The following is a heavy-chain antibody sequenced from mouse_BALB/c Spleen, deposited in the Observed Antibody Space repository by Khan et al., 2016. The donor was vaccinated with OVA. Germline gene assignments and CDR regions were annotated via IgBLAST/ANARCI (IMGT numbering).Heavy chain of an antibody. J-gene: IGHJ2*01. CDR3: ARDRIDY. CDR2: INPSSGHT. CDR1: GYTFSNYW. V-gene: IGHV1-7*01. Sequence: QVQLQQSGAELAKPGASVKMSCKASGYTFSNYWIHWVKQRSGQGLEWIGYINPSSGHTYYNQTFNDKATLTTDKSSSTAYMQLSSLTSEDSAVYYCARDRIDYWGQGTTLTVSS.